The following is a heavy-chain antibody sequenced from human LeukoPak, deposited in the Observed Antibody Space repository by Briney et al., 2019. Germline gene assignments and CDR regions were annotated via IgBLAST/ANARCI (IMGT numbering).Heavy chain of an antibody. CDR3: ARLEYYYDSGGYYYFDY. CDR2: ISSGSRTI. CDR1: GFTFSSYA. D-gene: IGHD3-22*01. V-gene: IGHV3-48*02. J-gene: IGHJ4*02. Sequence: PGGSLRLSCAASGFTFSSYAMSWVRQAPGKGLEWVSDISSGSRTISYADSVKGRFTISRDNAKNSLYLQMNSLRDEDTAVYYCARLEYYYDSGGYYYFDYWGQGTLVTVSS.